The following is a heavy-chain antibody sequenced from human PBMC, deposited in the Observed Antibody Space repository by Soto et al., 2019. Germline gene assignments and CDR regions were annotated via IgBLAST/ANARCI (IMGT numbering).Heavy chain of an antibody. Sequence: SVKVSCKPSGFTFTSSAVQWVLQARGQRLEWIGWIVVGSGNTNYAQKFQERFTITGDMSTNTAYIELSSLRSEDTAVYYCAAESWAAGTEGGYYFDYWGQGALVTVSS. J-gene: IGHJ4*02. CDR2: IVVGSGNT. CDR1: GFTFTSSA. V-gene: IGHV1-58*01. D-gene: IGHD6-13*01. CDR3: AAESWAAGTEGGYYFDY.